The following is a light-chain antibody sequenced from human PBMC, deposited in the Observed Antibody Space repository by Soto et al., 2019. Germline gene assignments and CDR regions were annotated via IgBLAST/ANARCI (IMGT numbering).Light chain of an antibody. J-gene: IGKJ5*01. CDR1: QGVASRY. Sequence: EIVLTQSPGTLSLSPGERATLSCRASQGVASRYLAWYQQKPGQAPRLLIYGASTRATGIPDRFSGSGLGTDFTLTISRLEPEDFAVYYCQQYGSSPIAFGQGTRLESK. CDR2: GAS. CDR3: QQYGSSPIA. V-gene: IGKV3-20*01.